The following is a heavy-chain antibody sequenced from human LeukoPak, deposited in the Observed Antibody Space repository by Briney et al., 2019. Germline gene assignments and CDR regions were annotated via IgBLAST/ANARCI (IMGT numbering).Heavy chain of an antibody. CDR1: GGTFSSYA. Sequence: ASVKVSCKASGGTFSSYAISWVRQAPGQGLEWMGGIIPIFGTANYAQKFQGRVTITADKSTSTAYMELSSLRSEDTAVYYCASRSQVGVTGYYYYMDVWGKGTTVAVSS. V-gene: IGHV1-69*06. J-gene: IGHJ6*03. D-gene: IGHD1-26*01. CDR3: ASRSQVGVTGYYYYMDV. CDR2: IIPIFGTA.